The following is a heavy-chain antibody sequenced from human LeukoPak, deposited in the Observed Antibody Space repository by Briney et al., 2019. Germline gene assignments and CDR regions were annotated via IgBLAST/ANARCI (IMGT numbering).Heavy chain of an antibody. CDR3: ARRRIRRDGYNYEELDY. J-gene: IGHJ4*02. CDR1: LGSITHHY. V-gene: IGHV4-4*07. Sequence: SETLSLTCTVSLGSITHHYWNWIRQPAGKGLEWIGRFYASGSPNYNPSLKSRVTISVDTSKNQFSLKLSSVTAADTAVYYCARRRIRRDGYNYEELDYWGQGTLVTVSS. CDR2: FYASGSP. D-gene: IGHD5-12*01.